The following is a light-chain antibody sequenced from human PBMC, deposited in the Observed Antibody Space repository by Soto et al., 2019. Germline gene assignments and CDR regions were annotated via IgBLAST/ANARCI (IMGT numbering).Light chain of an antibody. CDR1: SGDIGDYNY. V-gene: IGLV2-14*03. CDR3: SSYTRSDSYV. J-gene: IGLJ1*01. CDR2: YVT. Sequence: QSALTQPASVSGSPGQSITISCTGTSGDIGDYNYVSWYQQHPGEAPKLMIYYVTHRPSGVSDRFSGSKFGNTASLTISGLQAEDEANYYCSSYTRSDSYVFGTGTKLTVL.